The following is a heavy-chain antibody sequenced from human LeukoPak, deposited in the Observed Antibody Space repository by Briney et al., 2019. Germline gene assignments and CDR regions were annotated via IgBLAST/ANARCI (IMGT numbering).Heavy chain of an antibody. J-gene: IGHJ4*02. CDR2: ISDSAGST. CDR3: AKRIQYSSSSAYFDY. Sequence: GMNWVRQAPGKGLEWVSSISDSAGSTFYADSVKGRFTISRDNSKNTLYLQMNSLRAGDTAIYYCAKRIQYSSSSAYFDYWGQGTLVTVSS. CDR1: G. D-gene: IGHD6-6*01. V-gene: IGHV3-23*01.